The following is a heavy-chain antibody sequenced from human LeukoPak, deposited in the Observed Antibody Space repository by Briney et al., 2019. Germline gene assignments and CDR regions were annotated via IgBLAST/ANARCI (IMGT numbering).Heavy chain of an antibody. CDR3: AKRSDLGV. Sequence: GGPLRLSCAPSGFPFNRYGMLWARQAPGKGLVWVAVISYDGSNKYYADSVKGRFTISRDNSKNTLYLQMNSLRAEDTAVYYCAKRSDLGVWGQGTTVTVSS. V-gene: IGHV3-30*18. CDR1: GFPFNRYG. J-gene: IGHJ6*02. CDR2: ISYDGSNK.